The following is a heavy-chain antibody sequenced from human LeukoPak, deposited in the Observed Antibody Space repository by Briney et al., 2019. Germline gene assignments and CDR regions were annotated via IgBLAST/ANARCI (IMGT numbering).Heavy chain of an antibody. V-gene: IGHV3-23*01. D-gene: IGHD3-10*01. CDR2: ISGSGGST. J-gene: IGHJ4*02. Sequence: GGSLRLSCAASGFTFSDAWMSWVRQAPGKGLEWVSAISGSGGSTYYADSVKGRFTISRDNSKNTLYLQMNSLRAEDTAVYYCAKDRGIRGAVDFDYWGQGTLVTVSS. CDR3: AKDRGIRGAVDFDY. CDR1: GFTFSDAW.